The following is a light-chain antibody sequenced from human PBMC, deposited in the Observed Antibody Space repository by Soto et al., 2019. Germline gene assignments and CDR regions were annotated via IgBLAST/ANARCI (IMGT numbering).Light chain of an antibody. CDR1: QSLLYSDGKTY. V-gene: IGKV2D-29*01. CDR3: MQSTQLPPT. CDR2: EVS. J-gene: IGKJ5*01. Sequence: DILMTQPPLSLSVTPGQPASISCKSSQSLLYSDGKTYLSWYLQKPGQPPHLLIYEVSNRFSGVPERFSGSGSGTDFTLEISRMETDDVGIYYCMQSTQLPPTFGQGTRLEIK.